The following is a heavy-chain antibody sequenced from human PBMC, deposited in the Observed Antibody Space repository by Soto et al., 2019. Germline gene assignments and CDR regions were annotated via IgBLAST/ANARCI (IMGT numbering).Heavy chain of an antibody. CDR3: ARDYGGAWYFDL. Sequence: QVQLQESGPGLVKPSQTLSLTCTVSGGSISSGGYCWSWTRQHPGKGLEWIGYTKYSGSTYYNPSLKSRVTISVDTSKNQFSLKLSSVTAADTAVYYCARDYGGAWYFDLWGRGTLVTVSS. J-gene: IGHJ2*01. CDR1: GGSISSGGYC. V-gene: IGHV4-31*03. CDR2: TKYSGST. D-gene: IGHD3-16*01.